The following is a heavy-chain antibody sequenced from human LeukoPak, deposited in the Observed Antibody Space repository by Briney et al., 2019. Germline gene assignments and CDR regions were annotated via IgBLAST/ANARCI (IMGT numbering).Heavy chain of an antibody. CDR2: IIPIFGTA. J-gene: IGHJ4*02. D-gene: IGHD4-23*01. Sequence: AASVKVSCKASGGTFSSYAISWVRQAPGQGLEWMGGIIPIFGTANYAQKFQGRVTITADESTSTAYMELSSLRSEDTAVYYCASWVADYGGTFDYWGQGTLVTVSS. CDR3: ASWVADYGGTFDY. CDR1: GGTFSSYA. V-gene: IGHV1-69*13.